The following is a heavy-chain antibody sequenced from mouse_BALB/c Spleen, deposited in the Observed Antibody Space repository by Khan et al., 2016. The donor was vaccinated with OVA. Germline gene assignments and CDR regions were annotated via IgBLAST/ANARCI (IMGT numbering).Heavy chain of an antibody. J-gene: IGHJ3*01. CDR3: GRTNCNYWVAY. CDR1: GYTFTNYG. V-gene: IGHV9-3-1*01. Sequence: QIQLVQSGPELKKPGETVKISCKASGYTFTNYGMNWVKQAPGKGLKWMGWINTYTGEPTYADDFKGRFAFSLETSASTAYLQINNLKNEDTATYFLGRTNCNYWVAYWGQGALVTVSA. CDR2: INTYTGEP. D-gene: IGHD2-1*01.